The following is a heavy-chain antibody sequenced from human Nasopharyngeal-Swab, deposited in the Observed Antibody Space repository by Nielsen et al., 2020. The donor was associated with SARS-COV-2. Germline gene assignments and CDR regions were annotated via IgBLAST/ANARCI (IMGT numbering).Heavy chain of an antibody. Sequence: WVRQAPGQRLERIGWIVVGSGSTNYAQKFQERVTITRDMSTSTAYMELSSLRSEDTAVYYCAASLPYDSSGYYSWGQGTLVTVSS. J-gene: IGHJ4*02. CDR3: AASLPYDSSGYYS. D-gene: IGHD3-22*01. CDR2: IVVGSGST. V-gene: IGHV1-58*01.